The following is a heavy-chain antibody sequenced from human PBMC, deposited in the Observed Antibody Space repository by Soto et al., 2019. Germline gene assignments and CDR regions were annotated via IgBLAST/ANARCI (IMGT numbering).Heavy chain of an antibody. CDR1: DFSISSTDW. V-gene: IGHV4-4*02. D-gene: IGHD2-2*02. J-gene: IGHJ4*02. CDR3: ARGHTYTWHY. Sequence: SETLSLTGAVSDFSISSTDWWWSWVRQPPGKGLEWIGEIYLHGTTKYSPSLESRVTVSADTSNNQFSLRLSSVTAADTAVYYCARGHTYTWHYWSQGTLVTVSS. CDR2: IYLHGTT.